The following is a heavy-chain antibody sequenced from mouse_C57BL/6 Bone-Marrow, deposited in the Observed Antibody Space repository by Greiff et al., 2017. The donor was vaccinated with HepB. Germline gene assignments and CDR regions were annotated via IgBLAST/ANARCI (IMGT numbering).Heavy chain of an antibody. CDR1: GYTFTDYN. J-gene: IGHJ3*01. CDR3: ARRGQDYGFAY. Sequence: DVKLVESGPELVKPGASVKIPCKASGYTFTDYNMDWVKQSHGKSLEWIGDINPNNGGTIYNQKFKGKATLTVDKSSSTAYMELRSLTSEDTAVYYCARRGQDYGFAYWGQGTLVTVSA. D-gene: IGHD1-1*01. CDR2: INPNNGGT. V-gene: IGHV1-18*01.